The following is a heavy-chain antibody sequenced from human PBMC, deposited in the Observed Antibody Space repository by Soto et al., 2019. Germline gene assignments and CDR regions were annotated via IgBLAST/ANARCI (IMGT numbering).Heavy chain of an antibody. CDR2: IKQDGSEK. D-gene: IGHD1-26*01. CDR3: ASSSYSGSYYVDY. J-gene: IGHJ4*02. CDR1: GFTFSSYW. Sequence: GGSLRLSCAASGFTFSSYWMSWVRQAPGKGLEWVANIKQDGSEKYYVDSVKGRFTISRDNAKNSLYLQMNSLRAEDTAVYYCASSSYSGSYYVDYWGQGTLVTVSS. V-gene: IGHV3-7*01.